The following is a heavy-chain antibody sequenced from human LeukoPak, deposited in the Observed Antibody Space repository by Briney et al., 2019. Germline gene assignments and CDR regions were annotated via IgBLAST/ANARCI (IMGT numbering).Heavy chain of an antibody. J-gene: IGHJ4*02. D-gene: IGHD3-22*01. Sequence: GGSLRLSCAASGFTFSSYAMSWVRQAPGKGLEWVSAISGSCGSTYYADSVKGRFTISRDNSKNTLYLQMNSLRAEDTAVYYCAKPHKITMIVVATGPFDYWGQGTLVTVSS. V-gene: IGHV3-23*01. CDR3: AKPHKITMIVVATGPFDY. CDR1: GFTFSSYA. CDR2: ISGSCGST.